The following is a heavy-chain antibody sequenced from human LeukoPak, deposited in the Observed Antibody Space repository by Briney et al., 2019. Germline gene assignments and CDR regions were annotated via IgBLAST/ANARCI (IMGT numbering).Heavy chain of an antibody. CDR2: ISYDGSNK. Sequence: GGSLRLSCAASGFTFSSYGMHWVRQAPGKGLEWVAVISYDGSNKYYADSVKGRFTISRDNSKKTLYVQMNSLRAEDTAVYYCAKDSSSSGIDYWGQGTLVTVSS. V-gene: IGHV3-30*18. CDR1: GFTFSSYG. J-gene: IGHJ4*02. D-gene: IGHD6-13*01. CDR3: AKDSSSSGIDY.